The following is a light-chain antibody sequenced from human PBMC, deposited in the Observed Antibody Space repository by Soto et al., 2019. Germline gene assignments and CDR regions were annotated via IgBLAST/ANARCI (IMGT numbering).Light chain of an antibody. CDR1: QSISSW. Sequence: DIQVTQSLSTLSASXXDIVXITCLASQSISSWLAWYQQKPGKAPKXXIYDASSLESGVPSRFSGSGSGTEFTLTISSLQPDDFATYYCQQYNSYSRTFGQGTKVDIK. V-gene: IGKV1-5*01. CDR2: DAS. CDR3: QQYNSYSRT. J-gene: IGKJ1*01.